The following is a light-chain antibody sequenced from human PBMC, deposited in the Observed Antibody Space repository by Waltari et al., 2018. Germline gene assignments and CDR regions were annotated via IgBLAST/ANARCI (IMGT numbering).Light chain of an antibody. CDR3: QQSYNTPPMYT. J-gene: IGKJ2*01. CDR1: QKIYTY. Sequence: DIQMTQSPSSLSASVGDRVTITCRASQKIYTYLNWYQQKAGKAPNLLISSVSTLQSGVPSRFSGSGSGTEFTLTISSLQPEEFATYFCQQSYNTPPMYTFGQGTKLELK. CDR2: SVS. V-gene: IGKV1-39*01.